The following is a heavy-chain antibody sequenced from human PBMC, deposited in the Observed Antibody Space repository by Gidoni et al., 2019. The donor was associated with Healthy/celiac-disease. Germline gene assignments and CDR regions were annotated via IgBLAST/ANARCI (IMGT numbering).Heavy chain of an antibody. V-gene: IGHV4-59*01. CDR2: IYYSGST. J-gene: IGHJ4*02. CDR3: AREIGIAVAGHTNYFDY. CDR1: GGSISSYY. D-gene: IGHD6-19*01. Sequence: GPGLVKPSETLSLTCTVSGGSISSYYWSWIRQPPGKGLEWIGYIYYSGSTNYNPSLKSRVTISVDTPKNQFSLKLSSVTAADTAVYYCAREIGIAVAGHTNYFDYWGQGTLVTVSS.